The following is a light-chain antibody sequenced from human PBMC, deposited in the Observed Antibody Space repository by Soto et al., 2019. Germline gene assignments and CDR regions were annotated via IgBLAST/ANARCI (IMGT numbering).Light chain of an antibody. Sequence: TQSPSSLSASVGDRVTITCRASQTIAMYVNWFQQKPGKAPKPLIYTTSSLQSGVPPRFSGSGSETDFTLTISRLQPEDSATYYCQQSFTTPYTFGQGTKLEIK. CDR1: QTIAMY. CDR3: QQSFTTPYT. V-gene: IGKV1-39*01. J-gene: IGKJ2*01. CDR2: TTS.